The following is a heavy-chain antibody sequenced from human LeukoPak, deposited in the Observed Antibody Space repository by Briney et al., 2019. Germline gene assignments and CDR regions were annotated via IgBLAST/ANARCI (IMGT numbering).Heavy chain of an antibody. V-gene: IGHV3-23*01. CDR2: IRGSGGST. J-gene: IGHJ4*02. CDR1: GFTFSSYA. Sequence: GGSLRLSCAASGFTFSSYAISWVRQAPGKGLEWVSAIRGSGGSTYYADSVKGRFTISRDNSKNTLYLQMNSLRAEDTAVYYCAKQGFSGAYYDYIWGSYRVPYYFDYWGQGTLVTVSS. CDR3: AKQGFSGAYYDYIWGSYRVPYYFDY. D-gene: IGHD3-16*02.